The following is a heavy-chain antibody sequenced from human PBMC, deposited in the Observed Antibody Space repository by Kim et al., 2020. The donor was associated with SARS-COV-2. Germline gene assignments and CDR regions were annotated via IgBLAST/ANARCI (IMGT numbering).Heavy chain of an antibody. D-gene: IGHD3-22*01. Sequence: SVKVSCKASGGNFNMHAISWVRQAPGQGLEWMGGIIPIFGTRKDAEKFQGRVTITADASTSTAYMELSSLRSTDTAVYYCARVRDSTGYLYDAFDIWGQGTAVTVSS. CDR1: GGNFNMHA. CDR3: ARVRDSTGYLYDAFDI. J-gene: IGHJ3*02. CDR2: IIPIFGTR. V-gene: IGHV1-69*13.